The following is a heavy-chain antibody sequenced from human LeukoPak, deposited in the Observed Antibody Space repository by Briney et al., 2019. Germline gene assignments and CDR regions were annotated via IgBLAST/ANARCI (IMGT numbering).Heavy chain of an antibody. CDR2: IKQDGSEK. CDR3: ARDLYHRLWWLRIFDY. J-gene: IGHJ4*02. CDR1: GFTFSSYW. D-gene: IGHD5-12*01. Sequence: GGSLRLSCAASGFTFSSYWMSWVRQAPGKGLEWVANIKQDGSEKYYVDSVKGRFTISRDNAKNSLYLQMNSLRAEDTAVYYCARDLYHRLWWLRIFDYWGQGTLVTVSS. V-gene: IGHV3-7*01.